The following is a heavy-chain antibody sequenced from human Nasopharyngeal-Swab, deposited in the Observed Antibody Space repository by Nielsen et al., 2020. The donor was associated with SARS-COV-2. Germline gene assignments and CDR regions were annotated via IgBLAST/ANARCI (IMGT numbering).Heavy chain of an antibody. D-gene: IGHD3-3*01. CDR3: VRGSIDFWSGYHSPFDY. Sequence: GGSLRLSCAASGFTFSSYGMHWVRQAPGKGLEWVAVIWYDGSNKYYADSVKGRFTISRDNSKNTLYLQMNSLRAEDTAVYYCVRGSIDFWSGYHSPFDYWGQGTLVTVSS. J-gene: IGHJ4*02. CDR1: GFTFSSYG. V-gene: IGHV3-33*01. CDR2: IWYDGSNK.